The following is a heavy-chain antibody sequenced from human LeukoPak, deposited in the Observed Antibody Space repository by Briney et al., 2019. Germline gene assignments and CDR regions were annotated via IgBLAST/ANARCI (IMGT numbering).Heavy chain of an antibody. D-gene: IGHD6-19*01. CDR3: AKSSGWFLDY. Sequence: PGGSLRLSCAASGFTFSNSDMEWVRQAPGKGLEWVSSITPSSTYIYYAESMRGRFTVSRDNVKNSLYLQMNSLRDEDTAVYYCAKSSGWFLDYWGQGTLVTVSS. CDR1: GFTFSNSD. J-gene: IGHJ4*02. V-gene: IGHV3-21*01. CDR2: ITPSSTYI.